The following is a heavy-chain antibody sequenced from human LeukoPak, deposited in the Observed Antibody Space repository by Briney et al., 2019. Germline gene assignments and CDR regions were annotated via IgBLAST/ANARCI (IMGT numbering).Heavy chain of an antibody. V-gene: IGHV3-23*01. Sequence: GGSLSLSCPASGFRISTYAMSWVRQAPGKGLEWVSGIYGSGDPDYADAVQGRFTISKDNSKNIVYVEMNSLSAEDRAVYCCAKDAVYGDGYWEFDYWGQGNLVTVSS. CDR3: AKDAVYGDGYWEFDY. J-gene: IGHJ4*02. CDR2: IYGSGDP. D-gene: IGHD5-24*01. CDR1: GFRISTYA.